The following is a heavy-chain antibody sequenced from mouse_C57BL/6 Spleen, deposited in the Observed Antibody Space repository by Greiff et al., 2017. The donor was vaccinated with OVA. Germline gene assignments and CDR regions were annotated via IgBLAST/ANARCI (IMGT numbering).Heavy chain of an antibody. J-gene: IGHJ2*01. CDR2: IYPGDGDT. CDR1: GYAFSSSW. Sequence: QVQLQQSGPELVKPGASVKISCKASGYAFSSSWMNWVKQRPGKGLEWIGRIYPGDGDTNYNGKFKGKATLTADKSSSTAYMQLSSLTSEDSAVYFCASMVTTPLDYWGQGTTLTVSS. CDR3: ASMVTTPLDY. D-gene: IGHD2-2*01. V-gene: IGHV1-82*01.